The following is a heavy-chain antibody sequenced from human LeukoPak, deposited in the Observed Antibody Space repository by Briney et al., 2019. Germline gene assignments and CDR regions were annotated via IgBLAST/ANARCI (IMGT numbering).Heavy chain of an antibody. CDR3: ARTGNFDSFDF. J-gene: IGHJ3*01. V-gene: IGHV4-59*08. CDR2: IYYNGIT. CDR1: GGSVGTYF. Sequence: SETLSLTCTVSGGSVGTYFWNWIRQPPGKGLEWIGYIYYNGITNYNPSLKGRVTISVDTSKSQVSLKLSSVTAADTAVYYCARTGNFDSFDFWGQGTMVTVSS. D-gene: IGHD1-14*01.